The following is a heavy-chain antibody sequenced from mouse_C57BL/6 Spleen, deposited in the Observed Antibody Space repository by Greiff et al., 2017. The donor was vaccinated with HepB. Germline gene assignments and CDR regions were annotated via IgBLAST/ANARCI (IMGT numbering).Heavy chain of an antibody. D-gene: IGHD2-3*01. CDR1: GFTFSSYA. V-gene: IGHV5-4*01. CDR3: ARERGVYDGYSYWYFDV. Sequence: EVNVVESGGGLVKPGGSLKLSCAASGFTFSSYAMSWVRQTPEKRLEWVATISDGGSYTYYPDNVKGRFTISRDNAKNNLYLQMSHLKSEDTAMYYCARERGVYDGYSYWYFDVWGTGTTVTVSS. CDR2: ISDGGSYT. J-gene: IGHJ1*03.